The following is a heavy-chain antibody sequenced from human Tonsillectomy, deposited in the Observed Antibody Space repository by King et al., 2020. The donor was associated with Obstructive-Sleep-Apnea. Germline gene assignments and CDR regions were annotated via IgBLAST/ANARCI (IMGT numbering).Heavy chain of an antibody. D-gene: IGHD3-10*01. CDR3: AKDRWINQGSGSYVDY. V-gene: IGHV3-30*04. J-gene: IGHJ4*02. CDR1: GFTFSSYA. CDR2: ISYDGSNK. Sequence: VQLVESGGGVVQPGRSLRLSCAASGFTFSSYAMHWVRQAPGKGLEWVAVISYDGSNKYYADSVKGRFTISRDNSKNTLYLQMNSLRAEDTAVYYCAKDRWINQGSGSYVDYWGKGTLVTVSS.